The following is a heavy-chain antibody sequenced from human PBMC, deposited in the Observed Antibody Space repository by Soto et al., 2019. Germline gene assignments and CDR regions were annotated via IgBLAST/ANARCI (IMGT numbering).Heavy chain of an antibody. V-gene: IGHV3-7*01. D-gene: IGHD1-7*01. J-gene: IGHJ4*02. CDR3: VQEDTPGITRTAFDS. Sequence: GGSLRLSCAASRFTFSTYCMTWVRQAPGKGLEWVASIKQDGSETNYVDSVKGRFTISRDNAKNSLYLQMNSLRAEDTAVYYCVQEDTPGITRTAFDSWGQGALVTVSS. CDR1: RFTFSTYC. CDR2: IKQDGSET.